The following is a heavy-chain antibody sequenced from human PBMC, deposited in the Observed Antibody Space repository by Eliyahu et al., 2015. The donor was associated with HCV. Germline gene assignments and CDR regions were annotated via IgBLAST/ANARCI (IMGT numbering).Heavy chain of an antibody. V-gene: IGHV4-34*01. J-gene: IGHJ5*02. D-gene: IGHD6-19*01. Sequence: QVQLQQWGAGLLKPSETLSLTCAVYGGSFSGYYWSWIRQPPGKGLEWIGEINHSGSTNYNPSLKSRVTISVDTSKNQFSLKLSSVTAADTAVYYCARGDRGIVVVCTGGWFGHWGQGALVTVSS. CDR1: GGSFSGYY. CDR2: INHSGST. CDR3: ARGDRGIVVVCTGGWFGH.